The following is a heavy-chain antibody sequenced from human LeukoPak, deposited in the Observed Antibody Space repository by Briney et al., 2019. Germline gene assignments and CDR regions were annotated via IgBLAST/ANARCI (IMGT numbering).Heavy chain of an antibody. Sequence: GGSLRLSCAASGFTFDDYAMHWVRQAPGKGLEWVSGISWNSGSIGYADSVKGRFTISRDNAKNSLYLQMNSLRAEDTALYYCAKDSSSSWYYFDYWGQGTLVSVSS. CDR3: AKDSSSSWYYFDY. CDR1: GFTFDDYA. J-gene: IGHJ4*02. CDR2: ISWNSGSI. D-gene: IGHD6-13*01. V-gene: IGHV3-9*01.